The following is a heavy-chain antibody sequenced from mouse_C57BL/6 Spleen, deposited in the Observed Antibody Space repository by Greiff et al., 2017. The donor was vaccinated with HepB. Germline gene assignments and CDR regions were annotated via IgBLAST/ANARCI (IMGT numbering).Heavy chain of an antibody. J-gene: IGHJ4*01. D-gene: IGHD2-3*01. Sequence: QVQLQQPGAELVKPGASVKLSCKASGYTFTSYWMHWVKQRPGQGLEWIGMIHPNSGSTNYNEKFKSKATLTVDKSSSTAYIQLSSLTSEDSAVYYCARDDGYYYCAMDYWGQGTSVTVSS. CDR1: GYTFTSYW. CDR2: IHPNSGST. V-gene: IGHV1-64*01. CDR3: ARDDGYYYCAMDY.